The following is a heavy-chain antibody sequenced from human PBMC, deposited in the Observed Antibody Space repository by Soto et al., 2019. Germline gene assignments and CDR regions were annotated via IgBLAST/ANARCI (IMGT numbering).Heavy chain of an antibody. J-gene: IGHJ6*02. CDR2: ISYDGSNK. V-gene: IGHV3-30*18. Sequence: GGSLRLSCAASGYTFSSYGMHWVRQAPGKGLEWVAVISYDGSNKYYADSVKGRFTISRDNSKNTLYLQMNSLRAEDTAVYYCAKDLGYSSGWYSYYYYGMDVWGQGTTVTVSS. D-gene: IGHD6-19*01. CDR3: AKDLGYSSGWYSYYYYGMDV. CDR1: GYTFSSYG.